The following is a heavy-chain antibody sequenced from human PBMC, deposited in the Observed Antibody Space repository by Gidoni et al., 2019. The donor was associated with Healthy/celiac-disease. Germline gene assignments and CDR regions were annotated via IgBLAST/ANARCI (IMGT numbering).Heavy chain of an antibody. CDR3: AKDLGFTIFGVVNGDY. CDR2: ISGSGGST. D-gene: IGHD3-3*01. CDR1: GFTFSSYA. V-gene: IGHV3-23*04. J-gene: IGHJ4*02. Sequence: EVQLVESGGGLVQPGGSVRLSCAASGFTFSSYAMSWVRQAPGKGLEWVSAISGSGGSTYYADSVKGRFTISRDNSKNTLYLQMNSLRAEDTAVYYCAKDLGFTIFGVVNGDYWGQGTLVTVSS.